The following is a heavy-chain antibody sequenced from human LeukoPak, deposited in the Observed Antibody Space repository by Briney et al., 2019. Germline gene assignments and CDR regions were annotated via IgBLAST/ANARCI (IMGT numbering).Heavy chain of an antibody. J-gene: IGHJ4*02. V-gene: IGHV4-59*08. D-gene: IGHD5-24*01. CDR1: GGSISSYY. Sequence: PSETLSLTCTVSGGSISSYYWSWFRQPPGKGLEWIGSIFHTGSTYDNPSLKSRVTTSVDTSRNQFSLSLNSVTAADTAVYYCARRRDGYNFGSFYFDYWGQGILVTVSS. CDR2: IFHTGST. CDR3: ARRRDGYNFGSFYFDY.